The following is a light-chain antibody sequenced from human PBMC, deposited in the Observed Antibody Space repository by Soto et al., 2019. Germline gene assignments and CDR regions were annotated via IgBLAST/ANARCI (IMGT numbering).Light chain of an antibody. CDR2: GGS. J-gene: IGKJ4*01. Sequence: EMVMTQSPATVSVSPGERATLSCRASQSVGSNLAWYQQKPGQAPRLLIYGGSTRATGIPARISGSGSGTDFTLTISSLQSEDFAVYYCQHYNNWPLTFGGGTNVEI. CDR1: QSVGSN. V-gene: IGKV3-15*01. CDR3: QHYNNWPLT.